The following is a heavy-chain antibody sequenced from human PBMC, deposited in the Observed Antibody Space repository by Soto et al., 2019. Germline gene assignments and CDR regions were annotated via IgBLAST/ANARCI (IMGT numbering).Heavy chain of an antibody. D-gene: IGHD2-2*01. CDR3: ARVVVPAARRSNWFDP. CDR1: GGSISSGGYY. CDR2: IYYSGST. Sequence: SETLSLTCTVSGGSISSGGYYWSWIRQHPGKGLEWIGYIYYSGSTYYNPSLKSRVTISVDTSKNQFSLKLSSVTAADTAVYYCARVVVPAARRSNWFDPWGQGTLVTVSS. V-gene: IGHV4-31*03. J-gene: IGHJ5*02.